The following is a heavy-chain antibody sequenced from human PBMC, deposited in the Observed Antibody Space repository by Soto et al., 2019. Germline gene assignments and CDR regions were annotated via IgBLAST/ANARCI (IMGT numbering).Heavy chain of an antibody. Sequence: PGESLKISCMVSGYTFTNYWIDWVRQVPGKGLEWMGIIFPGDSDTRYSPSFQGQVTISADKSITTAYLQWSSLKASDTAIYYCARRHQAYYYDSRTTAPDYWGQGTLVTV. CDR1: GYTFTNYW. CDR3: ARRHQAYYYDSRTTAPDY. V-gene: IGHV5-51*01. J-gene: IGHJ4*02. CDR2: IFPGDSDT. D-gene: IGHD3-22*01.